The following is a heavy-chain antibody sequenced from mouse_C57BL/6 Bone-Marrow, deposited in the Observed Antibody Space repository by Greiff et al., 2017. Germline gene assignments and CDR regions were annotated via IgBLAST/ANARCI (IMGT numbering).Heavy chain of an antibody. D-gene: IGHD1-1*01. J-gene: IGHJ1*03. CDR2: IDPSDSET. V-gene: IGHV1-52*01. CDR3: ARRPYYYGCSYRYCDV. CDR1: GYTFTSYW. Sequence: QVQLQQSGAELVRPGSSVKLSCKASGYTFTSYWMHWVKQRPIQGLEWLGNIDPSDSETHYNQKFKDKATLTVDKSSSTAYMQLSSLTSEDSEVYYCARRPYYYGCSYRYCDVWGTGTTVTVSS.